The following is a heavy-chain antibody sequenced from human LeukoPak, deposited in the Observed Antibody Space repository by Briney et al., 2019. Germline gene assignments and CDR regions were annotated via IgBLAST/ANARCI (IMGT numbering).Heavy chain of an antibody. D-gene: IGHD3-22*01. Sequence: GGSLRLSCAASGFTFSSYSMNWVRQAPGKGLEWVSSISSSSSYIYYADSVKGRFTISRDNAKNSLYLQMNSLRAEDTAVYYCARGPPQTYYEGNGYYHFDYWGQGTLVTVSS. J-gene: IGHJ4*02. CDR1: GFTFSSYS. V-gene: IGHV3-21*01. CDR3: ARGPPQTYYEGNGYYHFDY. CDR2: ISSSSSYI.